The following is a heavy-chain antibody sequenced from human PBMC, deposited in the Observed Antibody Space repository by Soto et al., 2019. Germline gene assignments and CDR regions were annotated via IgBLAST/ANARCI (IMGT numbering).Heavy chain of an antibody. CDR2: IRSKAYGGTT. CDR1: GFTFGGYA. D-gene: IGHD2-15*01. V-gene: IGHV3-49*03. Sequence: GSLGISCTSYGFTFGGYAMSWFRQAPGRGLEPVGFIRSKAYGGTTEYAASVKGRFTISRDDSKSIGYLQMNSLKTDDTAVYYCTRPGGLAATLHYYYGMDVWGQGTPVTVSS. J-gene: IGHJ6*01. CDR3: TRPGGLAATLHYYYGMDV.